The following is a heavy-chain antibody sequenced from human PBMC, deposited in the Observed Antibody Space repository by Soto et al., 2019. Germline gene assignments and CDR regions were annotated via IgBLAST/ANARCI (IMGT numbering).Heavy chain of an antibody. CDR2: IIPISDTT. V-gene: IGHV1-69*01. J-gene: IGHJ6*02. D-gene: IGHD2-2*01. CDR1: GGTFSSYA. Sequence: QVQLVQSGAEVKKPGSSVKVSCKASGGTFSSYAISWVRQAPGQGLEWMGGIIPISDTTNDAQKFQGRVTITADESTSTAYMALSSLRSEDTAVYYCARSQGSSTSLEIYYYYYYGMDVWGQGTTVTVSS. CDR3: ARSQGSSTSLEIYYYYYYGMDV.